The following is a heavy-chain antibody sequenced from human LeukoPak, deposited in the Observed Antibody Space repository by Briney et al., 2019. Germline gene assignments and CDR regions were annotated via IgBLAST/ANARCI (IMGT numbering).Heavy chain of an antibody. CDR2: IKQDGSEK. J-gene: IGHJ6*03. CDR1: GFTFSSYW. Sequence: GGSLRLSCAASGFTFSSYWMSWVRQAPGKGLEWVANIKQDGSEKYYVDSVKGRFTISRDNAKNSLYLQMNSLRAEDTAIYYCAREHYFYYMDGWGKGTTVTVSS. CDR3: AREHYFYYMDG. V-gene: IGHV3-7*01.